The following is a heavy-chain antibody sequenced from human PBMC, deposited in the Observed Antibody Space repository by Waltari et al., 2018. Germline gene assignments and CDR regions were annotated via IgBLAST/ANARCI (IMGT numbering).Heavy chain of an antibody. CDR3: ATEPAGVGARFES. CDR1: GSPLSSFP. CDR2: ISSSSRYI. Sequence: EVQLVESGGGLVKPGGSLTLPSSAPGSPLSSFPMTWVRQAPGKGLEWGSSISSSSRYIDYADSVMGRFTISRDNAKNSLDLQMNSLRAEDTAVYYCATEPAGVGARFESWGQGTLVAVSS. J-gene: IGHJ4*02. V-gene: IGHV3-21*01. D-gene: IGHD1-26*01.